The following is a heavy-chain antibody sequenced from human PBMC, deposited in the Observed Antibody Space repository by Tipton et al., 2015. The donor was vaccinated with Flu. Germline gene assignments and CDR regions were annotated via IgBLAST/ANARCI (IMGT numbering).Heavy chain of an antibody. CDR2: ISGDSGNT. V-gene: IGHV1-18*01. D-gene: IGHD3-9*01. CDR1: GYNFNNYG. J-gene: IGHJ4*02. Sequence: QLVQSGAEVKKPGASVKVSCKAFGYNFNNYGVTWVRQAPGQGLEWVGWISGDSGNTKYVETLQGRLTLTTDTSTNTAHMELRSLRSDDTAVYFCGRGGLRYFDYLLFYWGQGTLVTVSS. CDR3: GRGGLRYFDYLLFY.